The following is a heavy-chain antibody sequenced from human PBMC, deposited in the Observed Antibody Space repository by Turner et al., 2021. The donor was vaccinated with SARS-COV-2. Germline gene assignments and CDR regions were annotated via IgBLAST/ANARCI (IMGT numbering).Heavy chain of an antibody. CDR2: ISSSSSYI. CDR1: GIPFSSYS. J-gene: IGHJ3*02. CDR3: ARWHYFDSSGYYTQAFDI. V-gene: IGHV3-21*02. Sequence: EVQLVESGGGRVKPGGSLRPSWAAPGIPFSSYSMTWVRLAPGKGVEWVSSISSSSSYIYCADTVKGRFTISRDNAKNSLYLQMNSLRTEDTAVDYCARWHYFDSSGYYTQAFDIWGQGTMVTVSS. D-gene: IGHD3-22*01.